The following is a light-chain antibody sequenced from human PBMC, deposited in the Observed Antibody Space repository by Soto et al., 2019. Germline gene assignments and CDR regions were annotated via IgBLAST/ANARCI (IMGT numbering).Light chain of an antibody. CDR2: KAS. V-gene: IGKV1-5*03. CDR1: QNINSW. Sequence: DIQMTQSPSTLSASVGDRVTITCPASQNINSWLAWYQQKPGKAPKLLIYKASNLESGVPSRFSGSGSGTEFTLTISSLQPDDFATYYCQQYNTYWTFGQGTKVEIK. J-gene: IGKJ1*01. CDR3: QQYNTYWT.